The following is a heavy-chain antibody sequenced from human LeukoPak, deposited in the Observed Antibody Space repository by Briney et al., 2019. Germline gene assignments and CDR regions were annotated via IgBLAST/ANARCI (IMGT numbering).Heavy chain of an antibody. Sequence: GLSLRLSCAASGFTFSSFTMHWVRQAPGKGLEGVSSITSSSSYIYYADSVKGRFTISRDNAKNSLYLQMNSLRAEDTAVYYCARDDGNYYDSSGFDYWGQGTLVTVSS. V-gene: IGHV3-21*01. CDR2: ITSSSSYI. J-gene: IGHJ4*02. D-gene: IGHD3-22*01. CDR3: ARDDGNYYDSSGFDY. CDR1: GFTFSSFT.